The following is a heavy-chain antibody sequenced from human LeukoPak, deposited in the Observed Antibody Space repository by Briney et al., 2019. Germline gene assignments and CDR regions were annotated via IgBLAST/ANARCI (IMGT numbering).Heavy chain of an antibody. CDR1: GGSFSGYY. Sequence: SETLSLTCAVYGGSFSGYYWSWIRQPPGKGLEWIGNIFYSGSTYYSPSLKSRVTISLDTSRNQLSLKLNSVTAADTAVYYCAKSNGYGLVDIWGQGTMVTVSS. D-gene: IGHD3-10*01. V-gene: IGHV4-34*12. CDR2: IFYSGST. CDR3: AKSNGYGLVDI. J-gene: IGHJ3*02.